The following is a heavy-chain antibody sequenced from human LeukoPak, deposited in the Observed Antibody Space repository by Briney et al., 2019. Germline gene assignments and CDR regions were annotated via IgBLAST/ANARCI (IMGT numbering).Heavy chain of an antibody. J-gene: IGHJ3*02. CDR3: ARDPLDISRWTNAFDI. Sequence: GGSLRLSCVISGYTFTHYGFHWVRQAPGKALEWVAYISYNGNNKYEDSVKGRFTISRDNSKSTLLLQMNGLRAEDTAVYYCARDPLDISRWTNAFDIWGQGTTVIVS. CDR1: GYTFTHYG. V-gene: IGHV3-30*03. CDR2: ISYNGNNK. D-gene: IGHD5-12*01.